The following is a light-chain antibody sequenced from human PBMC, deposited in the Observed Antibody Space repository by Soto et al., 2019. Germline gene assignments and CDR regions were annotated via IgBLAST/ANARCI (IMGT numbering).Light chain of an antibody. CDR3: QQYNSYPWT. CDR2: KAS. J-gene: IGKJ1*01. V-gene: IGKV1-5*03. CDR1: QIIGAG. Sequence: DIKLPSSPSPRLPLEGTKLTVLCRASQIIGAGLAWYQQKPGKAPKLLIYKASSLESGVPSRFSGSGSGTEFTLTISSLQPDDFATYYCQQYNSYPWTFGQGTKVEIK.